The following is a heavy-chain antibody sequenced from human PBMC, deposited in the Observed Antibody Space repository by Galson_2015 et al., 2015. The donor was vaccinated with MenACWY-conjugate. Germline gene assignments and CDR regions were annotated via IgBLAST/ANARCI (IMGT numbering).Heavy chain of an antibody. CDR3: ARDNDVDTAMVTNWFDP. D-gene: IGHD5-18*01. J-gene: IGHJ5*02. CDR1: GFTFSSHS. Sequence: SLRLSCAASGFTFSSHSMNWVRQAPGKGLEWVSSISSSSSYIYYADSVKGRFTISRDNAKNSLYLQMNSLRAEDTAVYYCARDNDVDTAMVTNWFDPWDQGTLVTVSS. CDR2: ISSSSSYI. V-gene: IGHV3-21*01.